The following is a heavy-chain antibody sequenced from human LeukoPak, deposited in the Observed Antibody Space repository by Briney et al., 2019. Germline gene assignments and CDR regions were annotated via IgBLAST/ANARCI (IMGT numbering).Heavy chain of an antibody. V-gene: IGHV3-48*02. CDR3: ARGLGGYGFGY. J-gene: IGHJ4*02. CDR2: ISSSSSTI. D-gene: IGHD5-18*01. Sequence: ETLSLTCTVSGGSISSSSYYWGWVRQAPGKGLEWVSYISSSSSTIYYADSVKGRFTISRDKAKNSLYLQMNSLRDEDTAVYYCARGLGGYGFGYWGQGTLVTVSS. CDR1: GGSISSSSYY.